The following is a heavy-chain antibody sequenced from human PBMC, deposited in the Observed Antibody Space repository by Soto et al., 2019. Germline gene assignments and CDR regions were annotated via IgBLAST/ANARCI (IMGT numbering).Heavy chain of an antibody. Sequence: SETLSLTCAVYGGSFSGYYWSWIRQPPGKGLEWIGEINHSGSTNYNPSLKSRVTISVDTSKNQFSLKLSSVTAADTAVYYCARPLWFGELLYDYWGQGTLVTVSS. J-gene: IGHJ4*02. CDR1: GGSFSGYY. CDR2: INHSGST. D-gene: IGHD3-10*01. V-gene: IGHV4-34*01. CDR3: ARPLWFGELLYDY.